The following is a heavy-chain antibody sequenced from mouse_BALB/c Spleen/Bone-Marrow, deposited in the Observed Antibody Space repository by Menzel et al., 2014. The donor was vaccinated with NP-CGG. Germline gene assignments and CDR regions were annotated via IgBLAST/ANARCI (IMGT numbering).Heavy chain of an antibody. J-gene: IGHJ3*01. CDR1: GFTFSSYI. D-gene: IGHD1-1*01. CDR3: ASHYYDSSPFAY. CDR2: ISNGGGSI. Sequence: EVKLVESGGGLVQPGGSLKLSCAASGFTFSSYIMSWVRQTPEKRLEWVAYISNGGGSIYYPDTVKGLFTISRDNDKNTLYLQMSSLKSEDTAMYYCASHYYDSSPFAYWGQGTLVTVSA. V-gene: IGHV5-12-2*01.